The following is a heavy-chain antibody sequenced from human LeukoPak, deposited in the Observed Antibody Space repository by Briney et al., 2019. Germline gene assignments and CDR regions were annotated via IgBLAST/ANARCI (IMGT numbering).Heavy chain of an antibody. D-gene: IGHD1-1*01. J-gene: IGHJ4*02. CDR1: GFTFIKAW. Sequence: GGSLRHSSAPSGFTFIKAWMSWVRQAPGKGLEWVGRIKSKTDGGTTDYVAPVKGRFTISRDDSKNTLYLQMNSLKSEDTAVYYCTTRPSVYNIYFPATFDYWGQGTLVTVSS. CDR3: TTRPSVYNIYFPATFDY. V-gene: IGHV3-15*01. CDR2: IKSKTDGGTT.